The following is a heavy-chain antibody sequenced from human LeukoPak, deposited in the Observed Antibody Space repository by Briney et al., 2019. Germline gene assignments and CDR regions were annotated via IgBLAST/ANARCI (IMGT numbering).Heavy chain of an antibody. CDR1: GYTFTSYY. CDR3: ASRYDDILTGTYGMDV. D-gene: IGHD3-9*01. Sequence: ASVKVSCKASGYTFTSYYMHWVRQAPGQGLEWMGIINPSGGSTSYAQKFQGRVTMTRDTSTSTVYMELSSLRSEDTAVYYCASRYDDILTGTYGMDVWGQGTTVTVSS. J-gene: IGHJ6*02. CDR2: INPSGGST. V-gene: IGHV1-46*01.